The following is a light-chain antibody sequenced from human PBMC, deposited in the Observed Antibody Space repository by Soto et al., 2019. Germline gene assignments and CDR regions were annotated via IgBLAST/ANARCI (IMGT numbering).Light chain of an antibody. J-gene: IGKJ1*01. CDR1: QYIHNY. V-gene: IGKV1-5*03. Sequence: DIQMTQSPSTLSASVGDRVTITCRASQYIHNYLAWYQQKPGEAPKLLIYEAAILESGVPSRISGSGTGTEFTLTISSLQPDDFATYYCQQSNNYPWTFGQGTRVEI. CDR2: EAA. CDR3: QQSNNYPWT.